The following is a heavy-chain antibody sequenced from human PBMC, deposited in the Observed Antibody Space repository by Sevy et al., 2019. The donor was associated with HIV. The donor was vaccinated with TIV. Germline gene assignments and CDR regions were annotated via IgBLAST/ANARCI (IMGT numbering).Heavy chain of an antibody. J-gene: IGHJ3*02. Sequence: GGSLRLSCAASGLTFSNYWMSWLRQAPGKGLEWVANIKQGGSEKYYVDSVKGRFTISRDNAKNSLYLQMNSLRVEDTAVYYCARGGDDGAFDIWGQWTMVTVSS. CDR3: ARGGDDGAFDI. CDR2: IKQGGSEK. CDR1: GLTFSNYW. V-gene: IGHV3-7*01. D-gene: IGHD2-21*02.